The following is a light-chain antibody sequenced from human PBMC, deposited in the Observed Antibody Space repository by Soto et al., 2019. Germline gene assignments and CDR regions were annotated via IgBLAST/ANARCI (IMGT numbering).Light chain of an antibody. V-gene: IGLV2-11*01. Sequence: QSVLIQPPSVSGSPGQSVTISCTGTSSDVGSYDYVSWYQQHPGTVPKPMIYNVNTQPSGVPDRFSGSKSGNTASMTISGLQAEDEADYICAAWDDSLNGYVFGLGTKVTVL. CDR1: SSDVGSYDY. CDR2: NVN. CDR3: AAWDDSLNGYV. J-gene: IGLJ1*01.